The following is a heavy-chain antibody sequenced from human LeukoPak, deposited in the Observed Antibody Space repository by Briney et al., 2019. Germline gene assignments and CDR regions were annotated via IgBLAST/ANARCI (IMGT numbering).Heavy chain of an antibody. D-gene: IGHD2-2*02. CDR2: IIPIFGTA. J-gene: IGHJ4*02. CDR3: ASPAGRYCSSTSCYNRFDY. Sequence: ASVKVSCKASGGTFSSYAISWVRQAPGQGLEWMGGIIPIFGTANYAQKFQGRVTITTDESTSTAYMELSSLRSEDTAVYYCASPAGRYCSSTSCYNRFDYWSQGTLVTVSS. V-gene: IGHV1-69*05. CDR1: GGTFSSYA.